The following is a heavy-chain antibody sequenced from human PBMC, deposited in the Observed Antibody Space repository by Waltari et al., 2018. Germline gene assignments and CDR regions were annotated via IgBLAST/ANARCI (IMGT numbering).Heavy chain of an antibody. Sequence: QVQLQQWGAGLLKPSATLSLTCPVHGGSFSGYSWTWIRQPPGKGLEWIGEINHSGSTNYNPSLKSRVTISVDTSKNQFSLKLSSVTAADTAVYYCARGMGFSGYIDYWGQGTLVTVSS. CDR3: ARGMGFSGYIDY. CDR2: INHSGST. CDR1: GGSFSGYS. D-gene: IGHD3-22*01. J-gene: IGHJ4*02. V-gene: IGHV4-34*01.